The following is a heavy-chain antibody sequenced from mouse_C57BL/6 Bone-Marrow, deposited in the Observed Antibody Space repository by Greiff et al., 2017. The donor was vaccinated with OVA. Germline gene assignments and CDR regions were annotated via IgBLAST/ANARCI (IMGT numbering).Heavy chain of an antibody. Sequence: EVQLQQSGAELVRPGASVKLSCTASGFNIKDDYMHWVKQRPEQGLEWIGWIDPENGDTEYASKFQGKATITADTSSNTAYLQLSSLTSEDTAVYYCTTGGNYVWGQGTTLTVSS. CDR2: IDPENGDT. CDR1: GFNIKDDY. V-gene: IGHV14-4*01. J-gene: IGHJ2*01. D-gene: IGHD2-1*01. CDR3: TTGGNYV.